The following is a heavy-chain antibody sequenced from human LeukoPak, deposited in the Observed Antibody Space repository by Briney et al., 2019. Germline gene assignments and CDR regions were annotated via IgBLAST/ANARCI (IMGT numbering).Heavy chain of an antibody. J-gene: IGHJ3*01. CDR1: GRSISSSTYY. Sequence: SETLSLTCTVSGRSISSSTYYWGWIPQPPGKGWEWIVSIYYSGSTYNNPSLKSRVTIFVDTSKNKFSLKLSSVTATDTAVYCCARTYGDYDDAFDVWGQGTMVTVSS. V-gene: IGHV4-39*01. CDR2: IYYSGST. CDR3: ARTYGDYDDAFDV. D-gene: IGHD4-17*01.